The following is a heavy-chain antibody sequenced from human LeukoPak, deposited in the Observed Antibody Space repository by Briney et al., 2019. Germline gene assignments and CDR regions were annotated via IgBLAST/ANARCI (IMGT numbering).Heavy chain of an antibody. V-gene: IGHV3-23*01. CDR1: GFTFSSYA. CDR3: AKGNQVGVRGVITTSFDY. D-gene: IGHD3-10*01. CDR2: ISGSGGST. J-gene: IGHJ4*02. Sequence: GGSLRLSCAASGFTFSSYAMSWVRQAPGRGLEWVSAISGSGGSTYYADSVKGRFTISRDNSKNTLYLQMNSLRAEDTAVYYCAKGNQVGVRGVITTSFDYWGQGTLVTVSS.